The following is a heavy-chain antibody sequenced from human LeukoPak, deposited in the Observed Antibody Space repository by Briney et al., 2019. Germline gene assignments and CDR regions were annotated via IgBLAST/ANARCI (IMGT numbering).Heavy chain of an antibody. CDR3: AREGIAAGRAFDI. D-gene: IGHD6-13*01. J-gene: IGHJ3*02. CDR2: ISAYNGNT. V-gene: IGHV1-18*01. CDR1: XYTFTXYG. Sequence: KVXCXXSXYTFTXYGISWVRQAPGQGLEWMGWISAYNGNTNYAQKLQGRVTMTTDTSTSTAYMELRSLRSDDTAVYYCAREGIAAGRAFDIWGQGTMVTVSS.